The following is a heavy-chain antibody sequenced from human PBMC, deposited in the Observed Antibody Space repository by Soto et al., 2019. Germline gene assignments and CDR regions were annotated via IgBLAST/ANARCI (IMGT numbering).Heavy chain of an antibody. CDR3: ARDDYSNYGFDY. D-gene: IGHD4-4*01. Sequence: QVQLVQSGAEVKKPGSSVKVSCKASGGTFSSYTISWVRQAPGQGLEWMGRIIPILGIANYAQKFQGRVKIVAVXSTSTAYMELSSLRSEDTAVYYCARDDYSNYGFDYWGQGTLVTVSS. CDR1: GGTFSSYT. CDR2: IIPILGIA. V-gene: IGHV1-69*08. J-gene: IGHJ4*02.